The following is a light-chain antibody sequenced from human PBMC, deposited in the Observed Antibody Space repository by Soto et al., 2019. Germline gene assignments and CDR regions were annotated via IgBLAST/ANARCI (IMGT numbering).Light chain of an antibody. CDR2: GAS. V-gene: IGKV3-20*01. CDR3: QQYGSSGT. J-gene: IGKJ1*01. CDR1: QSVSNNY. Sequence: EIVLTQSPGTLSLSPGERATLSCRASQSVSNNYLAWYQQKPGQAPRLLIYGASNRATGIPDRFSGSGSGTYFTLTISRLEPEDFAVYYCQQYGSSGTFGQGPKVEIK.